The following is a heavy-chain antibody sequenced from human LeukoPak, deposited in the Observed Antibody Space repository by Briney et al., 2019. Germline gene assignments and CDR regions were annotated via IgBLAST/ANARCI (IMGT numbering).Heavy chain of an antibody. CDR1: GGSISSYY. CDR3: ARGMYYDFWSGSGPNWFDP. V-gene: IGHV4-4*07. Sequence: SETLSLTCTVSGGSISSYYWSWIRQPAGKGLEWIGCIYTSGSTNYNPSLKSRVTISVDTSKNQFSLKLSSVTAADTAVYYCARGMYYDFWSGSGPNWFDPWGQGTLVTVSS. D-gene: IGHD3-3*01. CDR2: IYTSGST. J-gene: IGHJ5*02.